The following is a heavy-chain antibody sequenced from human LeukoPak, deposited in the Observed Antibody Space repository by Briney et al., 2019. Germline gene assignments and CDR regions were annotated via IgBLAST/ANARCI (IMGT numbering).Heavy chain of an antibody. CDR2: IYPGDSDT. J-gene: IGHJ4*02. CDR1: GYLFTRYW. Sequence: GESLKISFKGSGYLFTRYWIVWVRQMPGKGLEGMGTIYPGDSDTTYSPSLQGQVTISVDKSISTAYLQWSSLKASDTAMYYCARRVGQVEDYWGQGTLVTVSS. CDR3: ARRVGQVEDY. D-gene: IGHD3-10*01. V-gene: IGHV5-51*01.